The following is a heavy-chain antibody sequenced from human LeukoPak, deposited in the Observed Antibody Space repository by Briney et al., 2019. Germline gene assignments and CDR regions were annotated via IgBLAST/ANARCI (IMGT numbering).Heavy chain of an antibody. CDR3: VRVGYTNYGIDY. V-gene: IGHV3-33*01. CDR2: IWYDGSNK. CDR1: GFTFSSYG. J-gene: IGHJ4*02. D-gene: IGHD4-11*01. Sequence: ERSLRLSCAVSGFTFSSYGMHWVRQAPGKGLEWVAVIWYDGSNKYYADSVKGRFTISRDSSKNTLDLQMNSLRAVDTAVYYCVRVGYTNYGIDYWGQGTLVTVSS.